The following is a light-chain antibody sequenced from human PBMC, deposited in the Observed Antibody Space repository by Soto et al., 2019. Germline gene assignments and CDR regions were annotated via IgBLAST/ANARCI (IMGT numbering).Light chain of an antibody. CDR2: GIY. CDR3: QQYNYWPPIT. V-gene: IGKV3-15*01. CDR1: QVLGTN. Sequence: IVMTHSPGTLSVSPGETATVSVRASQVLGTNLAWYQQKPGQSPTLLIYGIYIRATGVPVRFTGSGSGTEFTLTITSLQSEDFATYYCQQYNYWPPITFGQGTRLEIK. J-gene: IGKJ5*01.